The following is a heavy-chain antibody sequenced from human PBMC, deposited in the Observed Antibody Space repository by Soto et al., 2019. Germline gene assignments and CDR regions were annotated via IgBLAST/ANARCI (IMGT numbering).Heavy chain of an antibody. CDR2: IYSGGST. V-gene: IGHV3-53*01. D-gene: IGHD1-1*01. CDR3: AVLNSLDY. J-gene: IGHJ4*02. Sequence: GGSLIVSCAAAGFTVSGNYMSWVRQAPGKGLEWVSVIYSGGSTYYADSVKGRFTISRDNSKNTLYLQMNSLRAEDTAVYYCAVLNSLDYWGQGTLVTVSS. CDR1: GFTVSGNY.